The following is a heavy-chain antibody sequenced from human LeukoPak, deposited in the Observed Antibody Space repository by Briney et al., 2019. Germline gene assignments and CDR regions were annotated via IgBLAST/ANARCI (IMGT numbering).Heavy chain of an antibody. CDR2: ISGSDGST. CDR1: GFTFSIYS. D-gene: IGHD2/OR15-2a*01. CDR3: AKDSAKKYDDY. Sequence: GGSLRLSCATSGFTFSIYSMNWVRQAPGKGLEWVSGISGSDGSTNYADSVKGRFTISRENSKNTLYLQMNSLRAEDTAVYYCAKDSAKKYDDYWGQGTLVTVSS. V-gene: IGHV3-23*01. J-gene: IGHJ4*02.